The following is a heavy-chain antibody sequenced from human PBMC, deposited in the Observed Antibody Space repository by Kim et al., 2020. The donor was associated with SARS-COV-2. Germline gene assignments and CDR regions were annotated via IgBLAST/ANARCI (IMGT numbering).Heavy chain of an antibody. D-gene: IGHD3-16*01. CDR1: GGSISSYY. CDR3: ARHDNTYGTPQYFDY. J-gene: IGHJ4*02. Sequence: SETLSLTCTVSGGSISSYYWSWIRQPPGKGLEWIGYIYYTGSTNYNPSLKSRVTLSVDTSKNQFSLKLSSVTAADTAVYYCARHDNTYGTPQYFDYWGQGTLVTVSS. CDR2: IYYTGST. V-gene: IGHV4-59*08.